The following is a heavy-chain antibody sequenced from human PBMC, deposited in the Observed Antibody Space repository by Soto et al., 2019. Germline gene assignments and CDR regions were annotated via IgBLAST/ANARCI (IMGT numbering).Heavy chain of an antibody. V-gene: IGHV1-18*01. CDR1: GYTFTSYG. J-gene: IGHJ6*02. CDR2: VSAFNGQT. D-gene: IGHD3-16*01. Sequence: ASVKVSCKASGYTFTSYGVSWVRQAPGQGLEWMGWVSAFNGQTNYIQKVQGRVTLTTEASTSTAYMELRSLRSDDTAVYYCARGGDYYYGLDVCGQGTTVTVSS. CDR3: ARGGDYYYGLDV.